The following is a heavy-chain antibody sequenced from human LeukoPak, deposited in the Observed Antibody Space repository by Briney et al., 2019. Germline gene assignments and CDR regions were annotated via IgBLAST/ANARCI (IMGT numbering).Heavy chain of an antibody. J-gene: IGHJ6*02. CDR2: KNPNCGRT. V-gene: IGHV1-8*01. Sequence: VASVKVSCKASGYTFTSYDINWVRQATGQGLEWMGFKNPNCGRTGFAQKFQGRFTMTTDTSISTAYMELSSLTSEDTAVYYCARGPVSSHGMDVWGQGATVTVSS. CDR1: GYTFTSYD. CDR3: ARGPVSSHGMDV.